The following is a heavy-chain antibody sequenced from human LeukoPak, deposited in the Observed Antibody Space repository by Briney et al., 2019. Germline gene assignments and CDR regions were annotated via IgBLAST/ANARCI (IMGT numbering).Heavy chain of an antibody. CDR3: ARALGYCSSTSCGDYYMDV. CDR2: INHSGST. D-gene: IGHD2-2*01. Sequence: SETLSLTCAVYGGSLSGYYWSWIRQPPGKGVEWIWEINHSGSTNYNPSLKSRVTISVDTSKNQFSLKLSSVTAADTAVYYCARALGYCSSTSCGDYYMDVWGKGTTVTVSS. V-gene: IGHV4-34*01. CDR1: GGSLSGYY. J-gene: IGHJ6*03.